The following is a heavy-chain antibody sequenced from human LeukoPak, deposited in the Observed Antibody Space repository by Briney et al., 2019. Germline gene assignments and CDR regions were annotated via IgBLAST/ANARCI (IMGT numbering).Heavy chain of an antibody. CDR2: MNPNGGNT. J-gene: IGHJ5*02. Sequence: ASVKVSCKASGYTFTSYDINWVRQATGQGLEWMGWMNPNGGNTGYAQKFQGRVTMTRNTSISTAYMELSSLRSEDTAVYYCARAYYGSGSYWPPGWFDPWGQGTLVTVSS. CDR1: GYTFTSYD. V-gene: IGHV1-8*01. D-gene: IGHD3-10*01. CDR3: ARAYYGSGSYWPPGWFDP.